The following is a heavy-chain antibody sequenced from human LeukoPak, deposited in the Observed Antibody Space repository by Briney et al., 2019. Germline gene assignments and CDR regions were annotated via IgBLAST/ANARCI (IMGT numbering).Heavy chain of an antibody. CDR1: GFTFSSYA. Sequence: GGSLRLSCAASGFTFSSYAMSWVRQAPGKGLEWVSAISGSGGSTYYADSVKGRFTISRDNAKNTLYLQMNSLRAEDTAVYYCARDPPVGYCSGGSCYSTFDYWGQGTLVTVSS. D-gene: IGHD2-15*01. J-gene: IGHJ4*02. CDR3: ARDPPVGYCSGGSCYSTFDY. V-gene: IGHV3-23*01. CDR2: ISGSGGST.